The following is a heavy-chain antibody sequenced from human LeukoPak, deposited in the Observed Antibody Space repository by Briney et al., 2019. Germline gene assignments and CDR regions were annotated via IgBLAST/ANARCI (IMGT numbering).Heavy chain of an antibody. CDR2: INPSGGST. D-gene: IGHD4-17*01. V-gene: IGHV1-46*01. CDR1: GYTFTSYY. CDR3: ARIDPTTTATTSDY. J-gene: IGHJ4*02. Sequence: ASVKVSCKASGYTFTSYYMHWVRQAPGQGLEWMGIINPSGGSTSYAQKFQGRVTMTRNTSISTAYMELSSLRSEDTAVYYCARIDPTTTATTSDYWGQGTLVTVSS.